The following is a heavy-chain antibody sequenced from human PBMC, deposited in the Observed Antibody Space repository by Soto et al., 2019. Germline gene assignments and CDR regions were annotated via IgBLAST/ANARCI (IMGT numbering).Heavy chain of an antibody. CDR3: GRGAGSGLGNSYYYMEV. Sequence: SQTQSLTSAVYEGKCRGYCCRWIRQPTGKGLEWIGEINHSGSTNYNPSLKSRVTISVDTSKNQFSLKLSSVTAADTAVYYCGRGAGSGLGNSYYYMEVWGKGNTVTVS. V-gene: IGHV4-34*01. CDR1: EGKCRGYC. D-gene: IGHD3-16*01. CDR2: INHSGST. J-gene: IGHJ6*03.